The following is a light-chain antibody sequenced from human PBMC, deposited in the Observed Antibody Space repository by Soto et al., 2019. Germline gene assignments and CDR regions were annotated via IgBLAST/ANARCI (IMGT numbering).Light chain of an antibody. Sequence: DIQMTQSPSSQSASVGDRVIITCQATQDINTYLTWYQQKPGKAPNLLIYDASSLAPGVPPRFSGSGSGTDFTFTISSLQAEDIATYYCQQYHNLPITFGQGTRLEIK. CDR3: QQYHNLPIT. V-gene: IGKV1-33*01. J-gene: IGKJ5*01. CDR1: QDINTY. CDR2: DAS.